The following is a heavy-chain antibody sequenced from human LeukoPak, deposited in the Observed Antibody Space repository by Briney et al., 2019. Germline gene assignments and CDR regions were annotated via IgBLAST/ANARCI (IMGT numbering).Heavy chain of an antibody. D-gene: IGHD5-24*01. Sequence: PGGSLRLSCAAPGFTFSSYGMHWVRQAPGKGLEWVAVISYDGSNKYYADSVKGRFTISRDNPKNTLYLQMNSLRVEDTAVYYCAPEGDGYILFDYWGQGTLVTVSS. V-gene: IGHV3-30*03. CDR3: APEGDGYILFDY. J-gene: IGHJ4*02. CDR2: ISYDGSNK. CDR1: GFTFSSYG.